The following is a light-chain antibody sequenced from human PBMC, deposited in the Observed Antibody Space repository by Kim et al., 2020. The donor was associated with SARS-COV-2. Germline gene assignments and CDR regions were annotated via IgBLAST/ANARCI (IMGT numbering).Light chain of an antibody. CDR3: NSRDTNDIVL. J-gene: IGLJ2*01. CDR1: SLRSYS. CDR2: GKN. Sequence: TMGPTATITCQGDSLRSYSATWYQQKPGQAPILLFYGKNNRPSGIPDRFSGPSSGNTASLTIPGTQASDEADYYCNSRDTNDIVLFGGGTQLTVL. V-gene: IGLV3-19*01.